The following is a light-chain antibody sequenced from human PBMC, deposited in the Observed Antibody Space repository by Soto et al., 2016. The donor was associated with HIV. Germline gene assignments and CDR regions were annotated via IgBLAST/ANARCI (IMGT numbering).Light chain of an antibody. Sequence: SSELTQDPVVSVALGQTVRITCQGDGLINYYASWYQQKPGQAPLLVISGRSKRPSGIPDRFSSSTSGGTASLTITGAQVEDEADYYCHSRDISGNYFLFGGGTK. CDR2: GRS. J-gene: IGLJ2*01. CDR1: GLINYY. V-gene: IGLV3-19*01. CDR3: HSRDISGNYFL.